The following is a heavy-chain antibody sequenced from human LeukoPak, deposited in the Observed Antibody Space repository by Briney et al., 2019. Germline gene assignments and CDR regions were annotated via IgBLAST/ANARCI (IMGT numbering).Heavy chain of an antibody. V-gene: IGHV3-21*01. CDR1: GFTFSSYS. Sequence: PGGSLRLSCAASGFTFSSYSMNWVRQAPGKGLEWVSSISSSSSYIYYADSVKGRFTISRDNAKNSLYLQMNSLRAEDTAVYYCARRRIAAATSSSLSYGMDVWGQGTTVTVSS. D-gene: IGHD6-13*01. CDR3: ARRRIAAATSSSLSYGMDV. J-gene: IGHJ6*02. CDR2: ISSSSSYI.